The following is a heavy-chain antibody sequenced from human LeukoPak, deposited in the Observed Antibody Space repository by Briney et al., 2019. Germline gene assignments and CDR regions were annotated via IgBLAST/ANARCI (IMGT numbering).Heavy chain of an antibody. J-gene: IGHJ3*02. CDR2: IIPILGIA. Sequence: SVKVSCKASGGTFSSYAIIWVRQASGQGLEWMGRIIPILGIANYAQKFQGRVTITADKSTSTAYMELSSLRSEDTAVYYCARAPRPNYYGSGSYYNGDNDAFDIWGQGTMVTVSS. V-gene: IGHV1-69*04. CDR3: ARAPRPNYYGSGSYYNGDNDAFDI. CDR1: GGTFSSYA. D-gene: IGHD3-10*01.